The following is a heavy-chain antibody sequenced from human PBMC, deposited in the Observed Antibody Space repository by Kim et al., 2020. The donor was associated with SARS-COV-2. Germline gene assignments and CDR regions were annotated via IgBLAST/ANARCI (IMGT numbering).Heavy chain of an antibody. CDR1: GFTFSDSY. CDR3: ARDFSRRDFWSRLDV. D-gene: IGHD3-3*01. CDR2: ISSSGSTI. V-gene: IGHV3-11*01. Sequence: GGSLRLSCAASGFTFSDSYMTWIRQAPGKGLEWVSYISSSGSTIYYADSVKGRFTISRDNAKNSLYLQMNSLRAEDTAVYYCARDFSRRDFWSRLDVWGQGTTVTVSS. J-gene: IGHJ6*02.